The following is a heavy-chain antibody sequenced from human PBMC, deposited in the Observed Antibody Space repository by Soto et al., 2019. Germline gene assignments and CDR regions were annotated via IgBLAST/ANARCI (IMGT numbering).Heavy chain of an antibody. J-gene: IGHJ4*02. CDR3: AGGRRSTGPDPMGY. CDR1: GGSISSGGYY. Sequence: QVQLQESGPGLVKPSQTLSLTCTVSGGSISSGGYYWSWIRQHPGKGLEWIGYIYYSGSTYYNPSLKRRVTISVDTSKNPFSLKLSSVAAADTAVYYCAGGRRSTGPDPMGYWGQGTLVTVSS. CDR2: IYYSGST. V-gene: IGHV4-31*03. D-gene: IGHD1-1*01.